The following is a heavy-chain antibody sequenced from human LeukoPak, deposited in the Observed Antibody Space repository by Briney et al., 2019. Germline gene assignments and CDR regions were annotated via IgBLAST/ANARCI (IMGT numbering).Heavy chain of an antibody. CDR3: ARLDTRIYNWFDP. CDR2: IHYTGST. Sequence: SETLSLTCTVSGGSISSSSYYWGWIRQPPGKGLEWIGIIHYTGSTDYNPSLKSRVTISVDTSKKQFSLKLSSVTAADTAVYYCARLDTRIYNWFDPWGQGTLVTVSS. V-gene: IGHV4-39*01. CDR1: GGSISSSSYY. D-gene: IGHD5-18*01. J-gene: IGHJ5*02.